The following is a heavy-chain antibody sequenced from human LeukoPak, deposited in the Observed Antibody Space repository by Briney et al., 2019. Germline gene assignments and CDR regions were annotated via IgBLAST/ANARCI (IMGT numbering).Heavy chain of an antibody. CDR3: ARGTMMVGP. J-gene: IGHJ5*02. CDR2: IYYSGST. Sequence: PSETLSLTCTVSGGSISSYYWSWIRQPPGKGLEWIGYIYYSGSTNYNPSLKSRVTISVDTSKNQFSLKVRSVTAADTAVDYCARGTMMVGPWGQGTLVTVSS. V-gene: IGHV4-59*01. D-gene: IGHD3-22*01. CDR1: GGSISSYY.